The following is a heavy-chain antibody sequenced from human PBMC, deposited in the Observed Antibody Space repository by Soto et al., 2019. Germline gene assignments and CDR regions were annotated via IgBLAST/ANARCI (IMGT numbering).Heavy chain of an antibody. V-gene: IGHV3-53*01. CDR2: AYSGGTT. J-gene: IGHJ4*02. Sequence: GGSLRLSCVASGFAVSNNYMNWVRQAPGKGLEWVSVAYSGGTTYYADSVRGRFTVSRDDSKNTLFLQTSSLRAEDTAVYYCARAGSPFDSDSSGYWGFDHWGQGTLVTVSS. CDR1: GFAVSNNY. CDR3: ARAGSPFDSDSSGYWGFDH. D-gene: IGHD3-22*01.